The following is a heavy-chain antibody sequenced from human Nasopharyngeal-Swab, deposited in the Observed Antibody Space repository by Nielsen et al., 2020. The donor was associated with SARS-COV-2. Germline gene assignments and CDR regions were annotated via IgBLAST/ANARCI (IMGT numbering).Heavy chain of an antibody. V-gene: IGHV1-2*06. D-gene: IGHD3-9*01. CDR2: INPNSGST. Sequence: SVKVSCKASGYTFTGYYMHWVLHAPGQGLEWMGRINPNSGSTNYAQKFQGRVTMTRDTSISTAYMELSRLRSDDTAVYYCARGAHPQTYYDILTGYPNWFDPWGQGTLVTVSS. CDR3: ARGAHPQTYYDILTGYPNWFDP. J-gene: IGHJ5*02. CDR1: GYTFTGYY.